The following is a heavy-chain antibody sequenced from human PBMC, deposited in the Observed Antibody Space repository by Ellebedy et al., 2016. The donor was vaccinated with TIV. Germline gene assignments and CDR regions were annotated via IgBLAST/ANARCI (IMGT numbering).Heavy chain of an antibody. CDR3: TREAANWNYPYYYYNGMDV. Sequence: GGSLRLXXTASGFTFGDFAISWVRQAPGKGLEWVGFIGSKGYGGTTQYAASVKGRFTISRDDSKSIGYLQMNSLKTEDTALYYCTREAANWNYPYYYYNGMDVWGQGTTVTVSS. CDR1: GFTFGDFA. CDR2: IGSKGYGGTT. J-gene: IGHJ6*02. V-gene: IGHV3-49*04. D-gene: IGHD1-7*01.